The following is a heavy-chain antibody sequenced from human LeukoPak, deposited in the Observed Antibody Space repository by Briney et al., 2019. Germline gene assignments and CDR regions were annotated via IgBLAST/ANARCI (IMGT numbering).Heavy chain of an antibody. CDR1: GFTFSSYG. CDR2: IRYDGSNK. Sequence: PGGSLRLSCAASGFTFSSYGMHWVRQAPGKGLEWVAVIRYDGSNKYYADSVKGRFTISRDNSKNTLYLQMNSLRAEDTAVYYCANGYYYDSSGYYATGPFDYWGQGTLVTVSS. D-gene: IGHD3-22*01. CDR3: ANGYYYDSSGYYATGPFDY. J-gene: IGHJ4*02. V-gene: IGHV3-30*02.